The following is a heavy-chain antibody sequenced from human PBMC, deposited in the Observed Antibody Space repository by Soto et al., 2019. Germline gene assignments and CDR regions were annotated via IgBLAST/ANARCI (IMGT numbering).Heavy chain of an antibody. CDR2: ISGSGGST. J-gene: IGHJ5*02. Sequence: EVQLLESGGGLVQPGGSLRLSCAASGFTFSSYAMSWVRQAPGKGLEWVSAISGSGGSTYYANSVKGRFTISRDNSKNTLYLQMNSLRAEDTAVYYCAKTSPTYGDYVGWFDPWGQGTLVTVSS. V-gene: IGHV3-23*01. CDR1: GFTFSSYA. D-gene: IGHD4-17*01. CDR3: AKTSPTYGDYVGWFDP.